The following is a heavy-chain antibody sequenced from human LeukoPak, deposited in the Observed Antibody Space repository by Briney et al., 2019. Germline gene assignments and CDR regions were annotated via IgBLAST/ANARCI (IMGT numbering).Heavy chain of an antibody. V-gene: IGHV4-34*08. CDR1: SGTFSNYY. D-gene: IGHD3-10*01. J-gene: IGHJ5*01. CDR2: INHSRST. Sequence: SENLSLTSALYSGTFSNYYWFWIRHPPGKGLKGMGEINHSRSTNYNQSLKRLATTAVKTTNTQFSLKLRSVTADATAVYCWGQGWAGVDASWGQGSLVTVSS. CDR3: GQGWAGVDAS.